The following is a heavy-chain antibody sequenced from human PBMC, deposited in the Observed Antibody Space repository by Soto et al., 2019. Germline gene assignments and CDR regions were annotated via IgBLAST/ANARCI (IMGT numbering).Heavy chain of an antibody. CDR2: ISSSSSFR. V-gene: IGHV3-21*02. D-gene: IGHD2-21*01. CDR1: GFTFTNHN. CDR3: ARDPPLSVLVVVATDDF. Sequence: VQLVESGGGLVKPGGSLRLSCAASGFTFTNHNMNWVRQAPGKRLEWVSSISSSSSFRNYADSVKGRFSISRDNDKNLVYLQMDSLRAEDTAVYYCARDPPLSVLVVVATDDFWGQGTLVTVSS. J-gene: IGHJ4*02.